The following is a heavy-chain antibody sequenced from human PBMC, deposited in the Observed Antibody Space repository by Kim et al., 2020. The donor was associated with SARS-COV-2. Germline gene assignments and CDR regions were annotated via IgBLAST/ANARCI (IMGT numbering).Heavy chain of an antibody. V-gene: IGHV3-23*03. CDR3: AKPGGNFGPYYFDY. J-gene: IGHJ4*02. Sequence: AGSLKGRCTITRDKAKNMLDLQMDSLRAEDTAVYYCAKPGGNFGPYYFDYWGQGTLVTVSS. D-gene: IGHD3-3*01.